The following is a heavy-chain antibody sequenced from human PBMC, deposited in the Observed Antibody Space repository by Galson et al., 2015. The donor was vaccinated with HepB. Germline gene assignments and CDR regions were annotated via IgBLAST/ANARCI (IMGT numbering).Heavy chain of an antibody. Sequence: SLRLSCAASGFTFSSYAMSWVRQAPGKGLECVSAISGSGISTYYAASVKGRFTISRDNSKNTLYLQMNSLRAEDTAVYYCAKETSYCMDVWGKGTTVTVSS. CDR1: GFTFSSYA. J-gene: IGHJ6*03. CDR2: ISGSGIST. V-gene: IGHV3-23*01. CDR3: AKETSYCMDV.